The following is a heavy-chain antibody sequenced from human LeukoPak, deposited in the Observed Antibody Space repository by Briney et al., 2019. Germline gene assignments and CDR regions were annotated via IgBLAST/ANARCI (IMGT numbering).Heavy chain of an antibody. V-gene: IGHV3-30*02. CDR3: AQWEPRNFQH. D-gene: IGHD1-26*01. J-gene: IGHJ1*01. CDR2: IRYDGSNK. CDR1: GFTFSSYG. Sequence: GGSLRLSCAASGFTFSSYGMHWVRQAPGKGLEWVAFIRYDGSNKYYADSVKGRFTISRDNAKNTLYLQMNSLRAEDTAVYYCAQWEPRNFQHWGQGTLVTVSS.